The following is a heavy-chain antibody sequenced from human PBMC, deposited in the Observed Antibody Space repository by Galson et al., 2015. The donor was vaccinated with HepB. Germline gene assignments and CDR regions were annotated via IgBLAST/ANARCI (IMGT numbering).Heavy chain of an antibody. CDR3: AKGNSPFPYGDYPDY. CDR1: GFTFSSYG. J-gene: IGHJ4*02. Sequence: SLRLSCAASGFTFSSYGMHWVRQAPGKGLEWVAVISYDGSNKYYADSVKGRFTISRDNSKNTLYLQMNSLRAEDTAVYYCAKGNSPFPYGDYPDYWGQGTLVTVSS. D-gene: IGHD4-17*01. CDR2: ISYDGSNK. V-gene: IGHV3-30*18.